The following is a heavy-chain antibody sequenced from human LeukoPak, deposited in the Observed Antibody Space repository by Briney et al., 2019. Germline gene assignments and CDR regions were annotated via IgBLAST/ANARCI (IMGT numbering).Heavy chain of an antibody. CDR3: ARDVGSRSVGDVDTEPMIVDGAFDI. CDR2: INPSGGST. J-gene: IGHJ3*02. D-gene: IGHD5-18*01. Sequence: ASVKVSCKASGYTFTSYYMHWVRQAPGQGLEWMGIINPSGGSTSYAQKFQGRVTMTRDMSTSTVYMELSSLRSEDMAVYYCARDVGSRSVGDVDTEPMIVDGAFDIWGQGTMVTVSS. V-gene: IGHV1-46*01. CDR1: GYTFTSYY.